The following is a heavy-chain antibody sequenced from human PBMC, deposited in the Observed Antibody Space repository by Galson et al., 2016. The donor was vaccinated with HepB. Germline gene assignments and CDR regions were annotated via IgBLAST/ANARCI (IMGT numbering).Heavy chain of an antibody. CDR1: GFTFTTYA. J-gene: IGHJ4*02. Sequence: SLRLSCAASGFTFTTYAMTWVRQAPGKGLEWVSYISGSRNTRSAIYYADSVKGRFTISRDDARDSLYLEMNSLRDEDTAVYYCARDGGRSGDADYWGQGTLVTVSS. CDR2: ISGSRNTRSAI. CDR3: ARDGGRSGDADY. V-gene: IGHV3-48*02. D-gene: IGHD3-10*01.